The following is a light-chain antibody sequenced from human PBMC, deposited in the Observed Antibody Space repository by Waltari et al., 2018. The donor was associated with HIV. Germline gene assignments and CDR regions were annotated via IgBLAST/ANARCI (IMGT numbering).Light chain of an antibody. CDR2: DAS. V-gene: IGKV3-11*01. Sequence: ETVLTQSPATLSLSPGERVTLSCRASQSINYYLAWYQQKPGQPPRLLIYDASTSAPGIPSRFSGSGSGTDFTLTISSLEPEDFAVYYCQHRNRWPPEYTFGQGTKLEIK. CDR1: QSINYY. CDR3: QHRNRWPPEYT. J-gene: IGKJ2*01.